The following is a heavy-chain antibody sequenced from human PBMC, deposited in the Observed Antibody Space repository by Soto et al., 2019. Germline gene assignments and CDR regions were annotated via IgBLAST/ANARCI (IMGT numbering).Heavy chain of an antibody. Sequence: EVQLVESGGGLVQPGRSLRLSCAASGFTFDDYAMHWVRQAPGKGLEWVSGISGSGGSTYYADSVKGRFTISRDNSKNTLYLQMNSLRAEDTAVYYCAKDHQGADGYLLFDYWGQGTLVTVSS. CDR2: ISGSGGST. D-gene: IGHD3-22*01. J-gene: IGHJ4*02. V-gene: IGHV3-23*04. CDR3: AKDHQGADGYLLFDY. CDR1: GFTFDDYA.